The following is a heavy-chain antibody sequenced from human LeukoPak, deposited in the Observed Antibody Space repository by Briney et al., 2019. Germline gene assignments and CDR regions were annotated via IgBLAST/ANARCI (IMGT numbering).Heavy chain of an antibody. J-gene: IGHJ4*02. Sequence: SETLSLTCAVYGGSFSGYYLSWIRQPPGKGLEWIGEINHSGSTNYNPSLKSRVTISVDTSKNQFSLKLSSVTAADTAVYYCARGFSMLNYFDYWGQGTLVTVSS. CDR3: ARGFSMLNYFDY. CDR2: INHSGST. V-gene: IGHV4-34*01. D-gene: IGHD2/OR15-2a*01. CDR1: GGSFSGYY.